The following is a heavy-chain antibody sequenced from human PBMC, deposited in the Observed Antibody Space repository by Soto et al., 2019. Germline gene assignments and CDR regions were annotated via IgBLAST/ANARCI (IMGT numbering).Heavy chain of an antibody. D-gene: IGHD6-13*01. Sequence: SETLSLTCTVSGGSISSSSYYWGWIRQPPGKGLEWIGSIYYSGSTYYNPSLKSRVTISVDTSKNQFSLKLSSVTAADTAVYYCARPYSSSSHNWFDPWGQGTLVTVSS. CDR1: GGSISSSSYY. CDR3: ARPYSSSSHNWFDP. CDR2: IYYSGST. J-gene: IGHJ5*02. V-gene: IGHV4-39*01.